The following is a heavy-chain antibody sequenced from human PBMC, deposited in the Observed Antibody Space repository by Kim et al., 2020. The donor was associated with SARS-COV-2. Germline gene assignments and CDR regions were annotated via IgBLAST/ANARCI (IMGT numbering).Heavy chain of an antibody. CDR3: ARHSIRADTGTPYEAFYI. D-gene: IGHD3-3*02. CDR2: ISNTGKT. CDR1: GGSLTNYY. V-gene: IGHV4-59*08. Sequence: SETLSLTCTVSGGSLTNYYWTWIRQPTGRGLEWIGYISNTGKTDYNPSLKSRLTISVDLSQNQFSLRLTSVTAADTALYYCARHSIRADTGTPYEAFYI. J-gene: IGHJ3*02.